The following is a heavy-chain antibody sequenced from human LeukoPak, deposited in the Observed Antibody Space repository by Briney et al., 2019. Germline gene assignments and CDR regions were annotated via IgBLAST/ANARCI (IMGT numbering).Heavy chain of an antibody. J-gene: IGHJ4*02. CDR1: EFTFSSYW. Sequence: GGSLRLSCAASEFTFSSYWMSWVRQAPGKGLEWVANIKQDGSEQLYVHSVKGRFTISRDNAKNSLFLQMNSLRAEDTAVYYCARALPAAAPDYWGQGTLVTVSS. CDR3: ARALPAAAPDY. CDR2: IKQDGSEQ. V-gene: IGHV3-7*01. D-gene: IGHD6-13*01.